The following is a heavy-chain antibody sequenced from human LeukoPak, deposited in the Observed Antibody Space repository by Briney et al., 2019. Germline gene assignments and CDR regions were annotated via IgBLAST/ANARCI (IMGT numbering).Heavy chain of an antibody. D-gene: IGHD2-2*01. CDR3: ARAPSRGYCSSDSCYVAY. CDR1: GYIFTNYD. J-gene: IGHJ4*02. V-gene: IGHV1-8*01. Sequence: ASVLVSCKASGYIFTNYDIKWVRQATGQGLEWMGWMNPNSGNTKYAQKFQGRVTMTRSTSMSTAYMELSSLRSEDTAVYYCARAPSRGYCSSDSCYVAYWGRGTLVTVSS. CDR2: MNPNSGNT.